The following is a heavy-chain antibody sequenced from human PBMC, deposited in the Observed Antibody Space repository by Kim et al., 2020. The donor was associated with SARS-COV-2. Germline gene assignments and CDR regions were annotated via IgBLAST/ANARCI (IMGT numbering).Heavy chain of an antibody. D-gene: IGHD5-18*01. V-gene: IGHV3-30*04. J-gene: IGHJ6*01. CDR1: EFTFSSYA. CDR2: ISYDGNNK. CDR3: ARDWGTAMVIHYYYGMD. Sequence: GGSLRLSCAASEFTFSSYAMHWVRQAPGKGLEWVALISYDGNNKYYVDSVKGRFTISRDNSENTLYLQMNSLRAEDTAVYYCARDWGTAMVIHYYYGMD.